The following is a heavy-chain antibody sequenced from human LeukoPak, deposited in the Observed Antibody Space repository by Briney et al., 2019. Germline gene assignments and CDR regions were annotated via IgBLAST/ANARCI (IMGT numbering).Heavy chain of an antibody. V-gene: IGHV4-59*01. J-gene: IGHJ4*02. Sequence: SETLSLTWTVSGGSISSYYWSWIRQPPGKGLEWIGYIYYSGSTNYNPSLKSRVTISVDTSKNQFSLKLSSVTAADTAVYYCARGDTVVTPGPFDYWGQGTLVTVSS. CDR1: GGSISSYY. CDR3: ARGDTVVTPGPFDY. CDR2: IYYSGST. D-gene: IGHD4-23*01.